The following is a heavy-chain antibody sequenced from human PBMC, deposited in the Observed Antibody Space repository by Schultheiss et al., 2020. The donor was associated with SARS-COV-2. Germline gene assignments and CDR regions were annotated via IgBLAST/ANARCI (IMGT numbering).Heavy chain of an antibody. CDR2: IKPDGSEG. CDR3: ARGDYYDSSGYYHDAFDI. D-gene: IGHD3-22*01. Sequence: GGSLRLSCAASGFTFSTSVMHWVRQAPGKRLEWVANIKPDGSEGYYVDSVKGRITISRDNAKNSLFLQMNSLRAEDTAVYFCARGDYYDSSGYYHDAFDIWGQGTMVTVSS. J-gene: IGHJ3*02. CDR1: GFTFSTSV. V-gene: IGHV3-7*03.